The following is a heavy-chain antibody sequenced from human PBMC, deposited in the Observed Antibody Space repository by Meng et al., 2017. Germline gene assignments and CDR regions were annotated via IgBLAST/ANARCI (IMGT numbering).Heavy chain of an antibody. CDR2: ISYDGSNK. Sequence: GESLKISCAASGFTFSSYAMHWVRQAPGKGLEWVAVISYDGSNKYYADSVKGRFTISRDNSKNTVYLQMNSLRAEDTAVYYCARYESLWTPLDYWGQGTLVTVSS. CDR3: ARYESLWTPLDY. J-gene: IGHJ4*02. V-gene: IGHV3-30*01. D-gene: IGHD5-18*01. CDR1: GFTFSSYA.